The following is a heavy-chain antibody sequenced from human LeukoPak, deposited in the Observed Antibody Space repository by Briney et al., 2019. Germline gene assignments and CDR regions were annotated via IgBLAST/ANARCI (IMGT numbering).Heavy chain of an antibody. CDR2: ISDSGGST. D-gene: IGHD5-18*01. J-gene: IGHJ4*02. CDR3: VKGGYSYGWGYFDY. V-gene: IGHV3-23*01. Sequence: GGSLRLSCVASGFPFSSYAMTWVRQAPGKGLDWVSVISDSGGSTYYADSVKGRFTISRDNPMHTLYLQMHSLRAGDTAVYYCVKGGYSYGWGYFDYWGQGTLVTVSS. CDR1: GFPFSSYA.